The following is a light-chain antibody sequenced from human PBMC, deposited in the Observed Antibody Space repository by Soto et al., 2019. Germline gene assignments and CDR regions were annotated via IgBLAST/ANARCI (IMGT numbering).Light chain of an antibody. CDR1: QTVSSY. J-gene: IGKJ5*01. CDR2: GAA. CDR3: QQYGTSPIT. V-gene: IGKV3-20*01. Sequence: ETVLTHSPGTLSLYPRARATLSDLASQTVSSYLTWYQQRPGQAPRLLISGAARRATGIPDRFSGSGSGTDFTLTISRLEPEDFALYYCQQYGTSPITFGQGTRLEIK.